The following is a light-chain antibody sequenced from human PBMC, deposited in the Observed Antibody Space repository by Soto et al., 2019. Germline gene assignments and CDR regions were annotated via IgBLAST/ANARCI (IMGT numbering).Light chain of an antibody. CDR3: AAWDDSLSAVV. J-gene: IGLJ2*01. CDR2: WSS. V-gene: IGLV1-47*01. CDR1: ISNFENSH. Sequence: QSVLSQEPSASGTPGQRVTISCSGHISNFENSHVYWYQQIPGMAPKFLIYWSSRRASGVPDRFSGSKSGTSASLAINGLRSEDEADYYCAAWDDSLSAVVFGGGTKVTVL.